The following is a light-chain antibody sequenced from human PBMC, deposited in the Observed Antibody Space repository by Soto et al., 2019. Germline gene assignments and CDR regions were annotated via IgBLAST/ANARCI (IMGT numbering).Light chain of an antibody. CDR2: GAS. J-gene: IGKJ1*01. CDR1: QSVSSSY. V-gene: IGKV3-20*01. Sequence: EIVLTQSPGTLSLSPGERATLSCRASQSVSSSYLAWYQQKPGQAPRLLIYGASSRATGIPDRFSGSGSGTDFTLTITRLEPDDFAVYYCQQYGSSPGGTFGQGTKVEIK. CDR3: QQYGSSPGGT.